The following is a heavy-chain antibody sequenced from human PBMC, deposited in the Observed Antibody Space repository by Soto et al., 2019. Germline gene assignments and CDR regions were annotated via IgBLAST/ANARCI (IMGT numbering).Heavy chain of an antibody. Sequence: QVPLVQSGAEVKKPGASVKVSCKASGYTFTSYGISWVRQAPGQGLEWMGWISAYNGNTNYAQKLQGRVNMTTDTSTSTAYMELRSLRSDDTAVYYCARDSEDIVVVPAAIENWFDPWGQGTLVTVSS. J-gene: IGHJ5*02. CDR2: ISAYNGNT. CDR1: GYTFTSYG. V-gene: IGHV1-18*01. CDR3: ARDSEDIVVVPAAIENWFDP. D-gene: IGHD2-2*02.